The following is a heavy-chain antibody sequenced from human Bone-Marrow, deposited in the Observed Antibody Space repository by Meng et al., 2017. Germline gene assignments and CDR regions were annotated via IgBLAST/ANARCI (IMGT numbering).Heavy chain of an antibody. D-gene: IGHD3-22*01. CDR1: VGSVSSGDYY. J-gene: IGHJ4*02. CDR2: IYYSGST. V-gene: IGHV4-31*11. Sequence: QAHLQEAGPGWGDPSQPQSLTCAIFVGSVSSGDYYWSWHRQHPWKGLEWIGYIYYSGSTYYNPSLKSRVTITVDKSKNQFSLKLSSVTAADTAVYYCARGPYYYDSSGPYYFDYWGQGTLVTVSS. CDR3: ARGPYYYDSSGPYYFDY.